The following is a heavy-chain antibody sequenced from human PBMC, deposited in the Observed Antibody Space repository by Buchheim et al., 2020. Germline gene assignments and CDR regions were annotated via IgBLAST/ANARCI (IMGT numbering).Heavy chain of an antibody. CDR3: ARDGGVYDRSTNFDY. J-gene: IGHJ4*02. D-gene: IGHD3-16*01. CDR1: GFTFSSYG. CDR2: IWYDGSNK. Sequence: QVQLVESGGGVVQPGRSLRLSCAASGFTFSSYGMHWVRQAPGKGLEWVAAIWYDGSNKYYADSVKGRFTIYRDNSKNTLSLQMNSLRAEDTAVYYCARDGGVYDRSTNFDYWGQGTL. V-gene: IGHV3-33*01.